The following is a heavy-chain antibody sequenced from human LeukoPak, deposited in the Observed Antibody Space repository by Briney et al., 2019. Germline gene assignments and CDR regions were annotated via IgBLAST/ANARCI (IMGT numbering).Heavy chain of an antibody. CDR3: AGTDIVATKDDY. CDR1: GFTFSSYE. CDR2: ISSSGSTI. J-gene: IGHJ4*02. V-gene: IGHV3-48*03. D-gene: IGHD5-12*01. Sequence: VLLGGSLRLSCAASGFTFSSYEMNWVRQAPGKGLEWVSYISSSGSTIYYADSVKGRFTISRDNAKNSLYLQMNSLRAEDTAVYYCAGTDIVATKDDYWGQGTLVTVSS.